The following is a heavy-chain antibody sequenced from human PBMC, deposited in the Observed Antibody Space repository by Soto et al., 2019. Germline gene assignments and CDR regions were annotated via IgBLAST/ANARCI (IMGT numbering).Heavy chain of an antibody. CDR3: ARAKGYYDSSGYKYFDY. Sequence: SETLSLTCTVSGGSISSYYWSWIRQPPGKGLEWIGYIYYSGSTNYNPSLKSRVTISVDTSKNQFSLKLSSVTAADTAVCYCARAKGYYDSSGYKYFDYWGQATLVTVSS. CDR1: GGSISSYY. CDR2: IYYSGST. D-gene: IGHD3-22*01. V-gene: IGHV4-59*01. J-gene: IGHJ4*02.